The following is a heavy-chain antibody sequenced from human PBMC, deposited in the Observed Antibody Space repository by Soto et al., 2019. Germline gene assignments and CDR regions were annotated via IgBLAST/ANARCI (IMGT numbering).Heavy chain of an antibody. V-gene: IGHV3-23*01. CDR3: AKVLSYCSGGSCYSGASEYFQH. CDR1: GFTFSSYA. CDR2: ISGSGGST. Sequence: PVGSLRLSCAASGFTFSSYAMSWVRQAPGKGLEWVSAISGSGGSTYYADSVKGRFIISRDNSKNTLYLQMNSLRAEDTAVYYCAKVLSYCSGGSCYSGASEYFQHWGQGTLVTVSS. J-gene: IGHJ1*01. D-gene: IGHD2-15*01.